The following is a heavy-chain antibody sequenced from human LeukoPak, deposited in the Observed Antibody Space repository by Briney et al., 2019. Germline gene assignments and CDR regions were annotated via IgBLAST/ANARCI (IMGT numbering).Heavy chain of an antibody. J-gene: IGHJ3*02. CDR2: IIPIFGTA. CDR1: GYTFTSYG. D-gene: IGHD3-22*01. CDR3: ARGEDDSSGYYFYAFDI. V-gene: IGHV1-69*13. Sequence: GASVKVSCKASGYTFTSYGISWVRQAPGQGLEWMGGIIPIFGTANYAQKFQGRVTITADESTSTAYMELSSLRSEDTAVYYCARGEDDSSGYYFYAFDIWGQGTMVTVSS.